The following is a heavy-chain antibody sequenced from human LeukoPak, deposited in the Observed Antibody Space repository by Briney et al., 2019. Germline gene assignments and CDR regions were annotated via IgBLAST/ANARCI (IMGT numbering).Heavy chain of an antibody. V-gene: IGHV4-30-4*08. CDR2: IYYSGST. CDR3: ASAPRYCSSTSCYGPYFDY. J-gene: IGHJ4*02. CDR1: GGSISSGDYY. Sequence: PSETLSLTCTVSGGSISSGDYYWSWIRQPPGKGPEWIGYIYYSGSTYYNPSLKSRVTISVDTSKNQFSLKLSSVTAADTAVYYCASAPRYCSSTSCYGPYFDYWGQGTLVTVSS. D-gene: IGHD2-2*01.